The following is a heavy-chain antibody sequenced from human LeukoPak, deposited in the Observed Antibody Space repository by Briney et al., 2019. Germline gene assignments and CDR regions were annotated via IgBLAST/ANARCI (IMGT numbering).Heavy chain of an antibody. J-gene: IGHJ4*02. CDR1: GGSISIYY. Sequence: SETLSLTCTVSGGSISIYYWSWIRQPAGKGLEWIGRIYTSGSTNYNPSLKSRVTISVDTSKNQFSLKLSSVTAADTAVYYCARGPNQLLRPFDYWGQGTLVTVSS. V-gene: IGHV4-4*07. D-gene: IGHD3-3*01. CDR3: ARGPNQLLRPFDY. CDR2: IYTSGST.